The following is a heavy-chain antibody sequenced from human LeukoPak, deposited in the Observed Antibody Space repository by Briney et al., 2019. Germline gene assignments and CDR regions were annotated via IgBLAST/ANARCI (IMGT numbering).Heavy chain of an antibody. D-gene: IGHD2-2*01. CDR1: GYTFSSYA. V-gene: IGHV3-30-3*01. J-gene: IGHJ4*02. CDR2: ISYDGSNK. CDR3: ARAFIVVVPAAVDY. Sequence: GGSLRLSCAASGYTFSSYAMHWVRQAPGEGLEWVAVISYDGSNKYYADSVKGRFTISRDNSKNTLYLQMNSLRAEDTAVYYCARAFIVVVPAAVDYWGQGTLVTVSS.